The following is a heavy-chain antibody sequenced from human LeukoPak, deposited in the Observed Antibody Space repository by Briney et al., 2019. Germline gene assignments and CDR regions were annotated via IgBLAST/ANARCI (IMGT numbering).Heavy chain of an antibody. Sequence: SETLSLTCAVSGGSISSGGYYWSWIRQPPGKGLEWIGEINHSGSTNYNPSLKSRVTISVDTSKNQFSLKLSSVTAADTAVYYCARRITIFGVARAFDIWGQGTMVTVSS. CDR1: GGSISSGGYY. J-gene: IGHJ3*02. CDR3: ARRITIFGVARAFDI. V-gene: IGHV4-34*01. CDR2: INHSGST. D-gene: IGHD3-3*01.